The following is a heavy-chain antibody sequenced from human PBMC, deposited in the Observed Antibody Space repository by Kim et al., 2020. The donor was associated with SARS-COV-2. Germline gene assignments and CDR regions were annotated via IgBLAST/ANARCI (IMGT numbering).Heavy chain of an antibody. Sequence: GGSLRLSCAASGFTFSNYAMTWVRQAPGRGLEWVSSITASGGSTYSADSVKGRFSISRDNSKNIMYVQMNSLRADDTAGYYCARRITMIRGVAVSGMDVWGQGTTVTVSS. J-gene: IGHJ6*02. D-gene: IGHD3-10*01. CDR3: ARRITMIRGVAVSGMDV. CDR2: ITASGGST. CDR1: GFTFSNYA. V-gene: IGHV3-23*01.